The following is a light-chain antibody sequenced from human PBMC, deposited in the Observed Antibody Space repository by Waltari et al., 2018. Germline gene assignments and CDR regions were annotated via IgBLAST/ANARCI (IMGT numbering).Light chain of an antibody. CDR2: GAS. CDR1: QSVTSRS. J-gene: IGKJ1*01. Sequence: EIVLTQSPGTLSLSPGERATLSCRASQSVTSRSLAWYHQKPGQAPSLLIYGASNRATGIQDRCSGSVSGTDFTLTISRLEPEDFGVYFCQQYGSSPTFGQGTKVAMK. V-gene: IGKV3-20*01. CDR3: QQYGSSPT.